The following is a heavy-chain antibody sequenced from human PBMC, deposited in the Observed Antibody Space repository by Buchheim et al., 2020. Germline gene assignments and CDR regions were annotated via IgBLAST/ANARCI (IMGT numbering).Heavy chain of an antibody. Sequence: EVQLVESGGGLVQPGGSLRLSCAASGFTFNNAWMSWVRQAPGKGLEWVGRIKSKTDGGTADYAAPVKGRFTISRDDSKDTLYLQMNSLKTEDTAVYYCTTDETAARLYYYYGMDAWGQGTT. CDR3: TTDETAARLYYYYGMDA. CDR2: IKSKTDGGTA. J-gene: IGHJ6*02. D-gene: IGHD6-6*01. CDR1: GFTFNNAW. V-gene: IGHV3-15*01.